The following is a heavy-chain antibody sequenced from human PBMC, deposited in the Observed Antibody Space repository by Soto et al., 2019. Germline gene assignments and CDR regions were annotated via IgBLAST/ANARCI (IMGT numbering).Heavy chain of an antibody. CDR1: GYTLTELS. V-gene: IGHV1-24*01. CDR3: ATLFSPSDYHDSSGL. CDR2: FDPEDGET. J-gene: IGHJ3*01. Sequence: ASVKVSCKVSGYTLTELSMHWVRQAPGKGLEWMGGFDPEDGETIYAQKFQGRVTMTEDTSTDTAYMELSSLRSEDTAVYYCATLFSPSDYHDSSGLWGQGTMVTVSS. D-gene: IGHD3-22*01.